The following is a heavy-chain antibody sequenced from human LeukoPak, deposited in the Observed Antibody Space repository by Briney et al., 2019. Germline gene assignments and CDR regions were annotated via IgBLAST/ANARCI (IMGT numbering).Heavy chain of an antibody. Sequence: GGSLRLSCAASGFTFSCCAMIWVRQAPGKALGWVSSISSSGSAIFYADSVRGRFTISRDNSKKTLSLQMSSLRVEDTAVYYCANGVRGNYYGMDVWGQGTTVTVSS. J-gene: IGHJ6*02. CDR1: GFTFSCCA. D-gene: IGHD3-10*01. CDR3: ANGVRGNYYGMDV. CDR2: ISSSGSAI. V-gene: IGHV3-23*01.